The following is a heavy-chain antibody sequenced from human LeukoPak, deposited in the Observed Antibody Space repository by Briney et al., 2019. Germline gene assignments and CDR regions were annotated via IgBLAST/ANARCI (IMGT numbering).Heavy chain of an antibody. D-gene: IGHD3-22*01. J-gene: IGHJ4*02. CDR1: GFSFSTTW. CDR3: ARDRYYAIDY. Sequence: PGGSLRLSCAASGFSFSTTWMHWVRQVPGKGLVWISRIYSDGSSTIYADSVKGRFTISRDNAKNMLYLQMNSLRVEDTAVYYCARDRYYAIDYWGQGALVTVSS. V-gene: IGHV3-74*01. CDR2: IYSDGSST.